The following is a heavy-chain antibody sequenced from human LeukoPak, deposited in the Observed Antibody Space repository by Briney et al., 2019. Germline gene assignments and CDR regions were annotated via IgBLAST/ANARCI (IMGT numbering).Heavy chain of an antibody. J-gene: IGHJ1*01. CDR1: GFTFSSYA. CDR2: ISYDGSNK. V-gene: IGHV3-30-3*01. D-gene: IGHD3-10*01. Sequence: QPGRSLRLSCAASGFTFSSYAMHWVRQAPGKGLEWVAVISYDGSNKYYADFVKGRFTTSRDNSKNTLYLQMNSLRTEDTAVYYCARAPAGMVRGDFRYFQHWGQGTLVTVSS. CDR3: ARAPAGMVRGDFRYFQH.